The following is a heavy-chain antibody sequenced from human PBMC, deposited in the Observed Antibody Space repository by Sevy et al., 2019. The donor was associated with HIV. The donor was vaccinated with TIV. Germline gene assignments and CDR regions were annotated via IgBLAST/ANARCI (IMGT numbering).Heavy chain of an antibody. D-gene: IGHD4-17*01. CDR2: INSDGSST. CDR1: GFTFSTYW. CDR3: ALLYGDYGA. Sequence: GGSLRLSFAASGFTFSTYWMYWVRQPPGKGLVWVSRINSDGSSTSYADSVKGRFTISRDNAKNMVYLQMNSLRAEDTAVYYCALLYGDYGAWGQGTLVTVSS. J-gene: IGHJ5*02. V-gene: IGHV3-74*01.